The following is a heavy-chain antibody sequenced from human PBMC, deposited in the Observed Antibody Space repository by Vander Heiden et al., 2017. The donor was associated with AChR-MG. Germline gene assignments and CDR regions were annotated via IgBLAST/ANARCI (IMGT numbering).Heavy chain of an antibody. CDR1: GFTISNSD. J-gene: IGHJ2*01. CDR2: ISFDGSNE. V-gene: IGHV3-30*18. D-gene: IGHD6-13*01. CDR3: AEAVAAVTYYFDL. Sequence: QVQLVESGGGVVQPGRSLRLSCAASGFTISNSDMHWVRQAPGKGLEWVAVISFDGSNEFYADSVRGRFTISRDNSNNTLYLQMNSLRPDDTAVYYCAEAVAAVTYYFDLWGRGTLGTVSS.